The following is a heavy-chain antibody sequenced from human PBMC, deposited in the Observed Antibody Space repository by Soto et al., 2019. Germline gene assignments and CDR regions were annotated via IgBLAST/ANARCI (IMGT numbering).Heavy chain of an antibody. CDR3: AGRIYGSGDMWWFDP. V-gene: IGHV4-59*08. CDR2: IYYSGST. D-gene: IGHD3-10*01. CDR1: GGSISSYY. J-gene: IGHJ5*02. Sequence: QVQLQESGPGLVKPSETLSLTCTVSGGSISSYYWSWIRQPPGKGLEWIGYIYYSGSTNYNPSLKSRVTISVDTSKNQFSLKLSSVTAADTAVCYCAGRIYGSGDMWWFDPWGQGTLVTVSS.